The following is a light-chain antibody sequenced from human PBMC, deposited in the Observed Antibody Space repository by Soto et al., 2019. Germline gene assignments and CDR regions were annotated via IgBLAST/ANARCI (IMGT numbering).Light chain of an antibody. CDR1: ESVSSI. CDR2: GAS. J-gene: IGKJ5*01. V-gene: IGKV3-15*01. Sequence: VVALSLKKLSEPPVGKATLSCRSSESVSSILAWYQQKPGQAPRLLIYGASTRASCIPGRCRDSGYVSGLALTISILLPANSAFQYCHPDSTWPLTPFGEGTRLDFK. CDR3: HPDSTWPLTP.